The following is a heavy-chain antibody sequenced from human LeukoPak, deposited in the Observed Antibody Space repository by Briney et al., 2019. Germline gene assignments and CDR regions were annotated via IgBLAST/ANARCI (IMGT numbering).Heavy chain of an antibody. D-gene: IGHD3-22*01. CDR1: GYSFTVYF. J-gene: IGHJ4*02. CDR3: ARSGSTGYSLVY. Sequence: ASVKVSCKASGYSFTVYFIHWVRQAPGQGHEWMGCIDPNSGDTKYAQTFRGRVSMPRDTSTRTAYMELSRLRADDTAVYFCARSGSTGYSLVYWGQGTLVTVSS. V-gene: IGHV1-2*02. CDR2: IDPNSGDT.